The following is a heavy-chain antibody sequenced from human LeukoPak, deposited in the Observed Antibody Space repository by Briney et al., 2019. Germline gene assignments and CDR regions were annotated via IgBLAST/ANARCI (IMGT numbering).Heavy chain of an antibody. V-gene: IGHV3-23*01. J-gene: IGHJ4*02. CDR2: ISGGGGNT. CDR1: GFTFSDYY. CDR3: AKGGSSSTYFDY. D-gene: IGHD6-13*01. Sequence: GGSLRLSCAASGFTFSDYYMSWIRQAAGKGLEWVSSISGGGGNTFYADSMKGRFAISRDNSKKTLYLQMKSLSAEDTAVYYCAKGGSSSTYFDYWGQGTLVTVSS.